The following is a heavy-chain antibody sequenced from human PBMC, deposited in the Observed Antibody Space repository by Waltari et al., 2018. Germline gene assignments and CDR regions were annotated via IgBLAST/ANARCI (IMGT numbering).Heavy chain of an antibody. CDR2: TYDRYQWRN. J-gene: IGHJ3*02. CDR1: GDSLFTTSVA. CDR3: ARGKFTAFDI. Sequence: QVQLQQSGPGLVKPSQTLSLTCAVSGDSLFTTSVAGNWIRQSPSRGLEWLGRTYDRYQWRNEYALSVKGRITVNPDTAKNHFSLQVDSGTPDDTAVYYCARGKFTAFDIWGQGTMVTVSS. V-gene: IGHV6-1*01.